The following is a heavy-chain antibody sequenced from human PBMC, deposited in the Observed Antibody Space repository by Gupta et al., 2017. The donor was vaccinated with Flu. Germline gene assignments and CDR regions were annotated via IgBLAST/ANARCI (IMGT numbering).Heavy chain of an antibody. D-gene: IGHD6-19*01. CDR1: GFTFSSYW. CDR2: IKQDGSEK. CDR3: AREASSGWYEGLYYFDY. Sequence: EVQLVESGGGLVQPGGSLRLSCAASGFTFSSYWMSWVRQAPGKGLEWVANIKQDGSEKYYVDSVKGRFTISRDNAKNSLYLQMNSLRAEDTAVYYCAREASSGWYEGLYYFDYWGQGTLVTVSS. V-gene: IGHV3-7*01. J-gene: IGHJ4*02.